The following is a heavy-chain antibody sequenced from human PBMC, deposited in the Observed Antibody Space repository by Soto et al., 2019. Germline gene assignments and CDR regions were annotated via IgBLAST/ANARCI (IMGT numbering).Heavy chain of an antibody. CDR1: GFTFSSYG. D-gene: IGHD3-10*01. Sequence: EGSLRLSCAASGFTFSSYGMHWVRQAPGKGLEWVAVISYDGSNKYYADSVKGRFTISRDNSKNTLYLQMNSLRAEDTAVYYCAKASFADSITMVRGAYYFDYWGQGTLVTVSS. CDR2: ISYDGSNK. J-gene: IGHJ4*02. CDR3: AKASFADSITMVRGAYYFDY. V-gene: IGHV3-30*18.